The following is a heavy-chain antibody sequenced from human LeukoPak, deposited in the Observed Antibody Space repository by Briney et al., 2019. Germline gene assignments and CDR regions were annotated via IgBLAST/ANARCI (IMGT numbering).Heavy chain of an antibody. CDR3: LRDYHGMDV. D-gene: IGHD3-16*02. Sequence: GGSLRLSCAASGFTFSSYDMHWVRQATGKGLEWVSAIGIVGDTYYVGSVKGRFTMSRDNASNKVHLQMNSLRDGDTGFYYCLRDYHGMDVWGQGTTVIVSS. CDR1: GFTFSSYD. J-gene: IGHJ6*02. CDR2: IGIVGDT. V-gene: IGHV3-13*01.